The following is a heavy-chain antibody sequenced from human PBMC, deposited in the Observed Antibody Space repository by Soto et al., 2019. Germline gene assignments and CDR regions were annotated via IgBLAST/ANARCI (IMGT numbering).Heavy chain of an antibody. D-gene: IGHD2-2*02. CDR2: INHSGST. CDR1: GGSFSGYY. CDR3: ARVTGRYCSSTSCYKGRGTFDY. J-gene: IGHJ4*02. V-gene: IGHV4-34*01. Sequence: SETLSLTCAVYGGSFSGYYWSWIRQPPGKGLEWIGEINHSGSTNYNPSLKSRVTISVDTSKNQFSLKLSSVTAADTAVYYCARVTGRYCSSTSCYKGRGTFDYWGQGTLVTVSS.